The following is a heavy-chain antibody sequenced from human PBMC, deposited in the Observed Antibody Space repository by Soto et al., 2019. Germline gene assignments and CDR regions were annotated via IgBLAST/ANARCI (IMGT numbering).Heavy chain of an antibody. CDR1: GGSISSGGYS. J-gene: IGHJ4*02. CDR3: ASSHAGAHITAAVH. Sequence: SETLSLTCAVSGGSISSGGYSWSWIRQPPGKRLEWIGYIYHSGSTYYNPSLKSRVTISVDRSKNQFSLKLSSVTAADTAVYYCASSHAGAHITAAVHWGQGTLVTVSS. V-gene: IGHV4-30-2*01. D-gene: IGHD6-13*01. CDR2: IYHSGST.